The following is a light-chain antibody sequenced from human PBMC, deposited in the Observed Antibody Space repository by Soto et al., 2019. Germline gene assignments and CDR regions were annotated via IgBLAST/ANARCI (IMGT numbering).Light chain of an antibody. CDR1: SSDVGSYNR. CDR2: DVS. CDR3: SSYTTTSTRGV. Sequence: QSALTQPPSVSGSHGQSVTISCTGTSSDVGSYNRVSWYQQPPGTAPKLMIYDVSNRPSGVPDRFSGSKSGNTASLTISGLQAEDEADYYCSSYTTTSTRGVFGGGTKLTVL. J-gene: IGLJ3*02. V-gene: IGLV2-18*02.